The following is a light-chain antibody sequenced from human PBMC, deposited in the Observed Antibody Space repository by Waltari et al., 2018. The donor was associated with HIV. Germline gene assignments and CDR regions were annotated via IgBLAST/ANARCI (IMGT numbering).Light chain of an antibody. Sequence: DIQVAKSPSTLSASVGDRVTITCRASQSISSWLAWYQQKPGKAPKLLIYKASSLESGGPSRFSGSGSGTEFTLTISSLQPDDFATYYCQQHNSYPWTFGQGTKVEIK. CDR1: QSISSW. V-gene: IGKV1-5*03. J-gene: IGKJ1*01. CDR2: KAS. CDR3: QQHNSYPWT.